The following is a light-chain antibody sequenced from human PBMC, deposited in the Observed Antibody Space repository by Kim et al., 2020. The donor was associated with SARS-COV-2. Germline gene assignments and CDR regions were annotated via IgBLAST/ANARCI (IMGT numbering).Light chain of an antibody. Sequence: LPIPCTPSSGSIASNYVQWYQQRPGSAPTTVIYDDNQRPSGVPDRFSGSIDSSSNSASLTISGLKTEDEADYYCQSYDSSNHVVFGGGTQLTVL. CDR3: QSYDSSNHVV. V-gene: IGLV6-57*03. CDR2: DDN. CDR1: SGSIASNY. J-gene: IGLJ2*01.